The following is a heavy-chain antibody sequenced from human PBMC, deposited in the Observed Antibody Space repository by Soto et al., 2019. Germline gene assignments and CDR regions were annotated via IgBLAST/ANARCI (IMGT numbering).Heavy chain of an antibody. CDR3: AHSRIAARRLGYYFDY. Sequence: QITLKESGPPLVKPTQTLTLTCTFSGFSLSTSGVGVGWIRQPPGKALEWLALIYWDDDKRYSPSLKSRLTITKDTSKNQVVLTMTNMDPVDTATYYCAHSRIAARRLGYYFDYWGHGTLVTVSS. D-gene: IGHD6-6*01. CDR2: IYWDDDK. J-gene: IGHJ4*01. CDR1: GFSLSTSGVG. V-gene: IGHV2-5*02.